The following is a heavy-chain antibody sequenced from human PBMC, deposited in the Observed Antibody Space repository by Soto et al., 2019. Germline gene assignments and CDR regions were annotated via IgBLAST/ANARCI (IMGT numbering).Heavy chain of an antibody. V-gene: IGHV2-5*02. CDR1: GFSLTTSGVG. J-gene: IGHJ5*02. CDR2: IYWDDDK. CDR3: ANRTTTGTLWVRP. Sequence: QITLKESGPTLVKPTQTLTLTCTFSGFSLTTSGVGVGWIRQPPGKALEWLALIYWDDDKRYSPSLKSRLTINKENSKNPVVPKMTHKDPADHAHYFWANRTTTGTLWVRPWGQGTLVTVSS. D-gene: IGHD4-17*01.